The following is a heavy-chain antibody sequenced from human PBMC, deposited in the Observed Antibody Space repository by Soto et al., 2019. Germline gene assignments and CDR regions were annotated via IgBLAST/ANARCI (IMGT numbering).Heavy chain of an antibody. J-gene: IGHJ5*02. CDR2: ICHSGRT. D-gene: IGHD4-4*01. Sequence: SETLSLTCAPYGGSFSGYYWTWIRQPPGKGLEWSGGICHSGRTYYNPSLKSRVTISVDTSRTQYSLKLTSMTAADTAIYYCARLPMTTVTNNWFDPWGQGTQVTV. V-gene: IGHV4-34*01. CDR1: GGSFSGYY. CDR3: ARLPMTTVTNNWFDP.